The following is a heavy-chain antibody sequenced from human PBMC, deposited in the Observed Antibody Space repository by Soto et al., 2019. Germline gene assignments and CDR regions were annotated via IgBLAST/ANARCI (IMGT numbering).Heavy chain of an antibody. CDR3: ARGGEGYNLGAVY. CDR1: GYTFTTSG. J-gene: IGHJ4*02. CDR2: INTTNGNT. Sequence: ASVKVSCKASGYTFTTSGISWVRQAPGQGLEWMGWINTTNGNTNYAQKFQGRVIITTDESTNTVYLELRSLRSDDTAVYYCARGGEGYNLGAVYWGQGTPVNVS. D-gene: IGHD5-12*01. V-gene: IGHV1-18*01.